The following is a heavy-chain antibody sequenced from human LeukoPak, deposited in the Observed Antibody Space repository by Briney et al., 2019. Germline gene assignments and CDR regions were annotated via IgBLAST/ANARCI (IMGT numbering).Heavy chain of an antibody. Sequence: KPSETLSLTCTVSGGSISSSSYYWGWIRQPPGKGLEWIGSIYYSGGTYYNPSLKSRVTISVDTSKNQFSLKLSSVTAADTAVYYCARRSWSHTVPFDYWGQGTLVTVSS. V-gene: IGHV4-39*01. CDR3: ARRSWSHTVPFDY. J-gene: IGHJ4*02. CDR2: IYYSGGT. CDR1: GGSISSSSYY. D-gene: IGHD2-2*01.